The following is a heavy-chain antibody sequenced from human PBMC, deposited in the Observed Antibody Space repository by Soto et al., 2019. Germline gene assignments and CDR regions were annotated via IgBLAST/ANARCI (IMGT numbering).Heavy chain of an antibody. Sequence: QVHLVQSGAEVKRPGSSVKVTCKASGGTFSFYSIGWVRQAPGQGLEWMGRTISAFGSSNSAQKFRGRVSMTADESTGTAYMELTSLTSEDTGVYYCVVYCSGGTCSGPPYGLGVWSGGTTVIVSS. CDR2: TISAFGSS. CDR3: VVYCSGGTCSGPPYGLGV. D-gene: IGHD2-15*01. V-gene: IGHV1-69*18. CDR1: GGTFSFYS. J-gene: IGHJ6*04.